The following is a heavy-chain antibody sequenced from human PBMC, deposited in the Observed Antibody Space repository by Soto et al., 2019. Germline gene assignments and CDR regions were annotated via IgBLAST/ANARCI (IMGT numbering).Heavy chain of an antibody. CDR1: GGSISSYY. D-gene: IGHD6-19*01. CDR3: AGGKKWLTFDL. V-gene: IGHV4-59*08. J-gene: IGHJ3*01. CDR2: LYHSDTT. Sequence: PSETLSLTCIVSGGSISSYYWSWIRQSPGKGLEWIGALYHSDTTRYNPSLSSRLTISVDMSKNQFSLDLISVTAPDTAIYYCAGGKKWLTFDLWGQGTMVTVSS.